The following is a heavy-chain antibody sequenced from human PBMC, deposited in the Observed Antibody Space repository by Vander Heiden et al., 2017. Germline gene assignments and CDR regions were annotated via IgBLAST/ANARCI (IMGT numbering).Heavy chain of an antibody. D-gene: IGHD2-15*01. CDR1: GYTFTGYY. V-gene: IGHV1-2*02. Sequence: QVQLVQSGAEVQKPGASVNVSCKASGYTFTGYYMHGVGQAPGQGLEWMGWINPNSGGTNYAQKFQGRVTMTRDTSISTAYMELSRLRSDDTAVYYCARGGVVVVAATRGRHNWFDPWGQGTLVTVSS. J-gene: IGHJ5*02. CDR3: ARGGVVVVAATRGRHNWFDP. CDR2: INPNSGGT.